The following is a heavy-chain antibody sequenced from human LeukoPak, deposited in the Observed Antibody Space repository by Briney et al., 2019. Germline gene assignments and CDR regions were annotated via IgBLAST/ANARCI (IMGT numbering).Heavy chain of an antibody. J-gene: IGHJ4*02. Sequence: SETLSLTCTVSGGSISSGSHYWGWIRQPPGKGLEWIGNIYYSGSTNYNPSLKSRVTISVDTSKNQFSLKLSSVTAADTAVYYCARRIKAYSSGWYFDYWGQGTLVTVSS. CDR2: IYYSGST. CDR1: GGSISSGSHY. V-gene: IGHV4-39*07. D-gene: IGHD6-19*01. CDR3: ARRIKAYSSGWYFDY.